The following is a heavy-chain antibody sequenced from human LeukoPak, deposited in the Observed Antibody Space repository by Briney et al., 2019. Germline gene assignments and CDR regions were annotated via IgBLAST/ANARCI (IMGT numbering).Heavy chain of an antibody. Sequence: PSETLSLNCTVSGGSISSYYWSWIRQPPGRGLEWIGYIYYSGSTNYNPSLKSRVTISVDTSKNQFSLKLSSVTAADTAVYYCARAGGDSSSWYLGYWGQGTLVTVSS. D-gene: IGHD6-13*01. J-gene: IGHJ4*02. V-gene: IGHV4-59*01. CDR1: GGSISSYY. CDR2: IYYSGST. CDR3: ARAGGDSSSWYLGY.